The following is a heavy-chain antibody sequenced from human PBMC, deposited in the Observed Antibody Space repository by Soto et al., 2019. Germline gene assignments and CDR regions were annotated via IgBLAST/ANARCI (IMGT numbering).Heavy chain of an antibody. V-gene: IGHV3-53*01. Sequence: GGSLRLSCAASGFTVSSNYMSWVRQAPGKGLEWVSVIYSGGSTYYADSVKGRFTISRDNSKNTLYLQMNSLRAEDTAVYYCARDRAVVVVVSILDYWGQGTLVTVSS. CDR3: ARDRAVVVVVSILDY. CDR2: IYSGGST. J-gene: IGHJ4*02. D-gene: IGHD2-15*01. CDR1: GFTVSSNY.